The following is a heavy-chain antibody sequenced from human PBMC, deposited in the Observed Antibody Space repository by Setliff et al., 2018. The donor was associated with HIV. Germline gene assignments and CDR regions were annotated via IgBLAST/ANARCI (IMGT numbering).Heavy chain of an antibody. Sequence: LRLSCAASGFTFSSYSMNWVRQAPGKGLEWVSSISSSSSYIYYADPVKGRFTISRDNAKNSLYLQMNSLRAEDTAVYYCARGVNWNYVGYYYYYMDVWGKGTRSPSP. V-gene: IGHV3-21*01. CDR1: GFTFSSYS. CDR2: ISSSSSYI. J-gene: IGHJ6*03. CDR3: ARGVNWNYVGYYYYYMDV. D-gene: IGHD1-7*01.